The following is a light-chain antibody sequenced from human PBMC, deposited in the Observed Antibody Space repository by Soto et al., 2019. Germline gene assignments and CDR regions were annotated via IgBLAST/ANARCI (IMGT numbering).Light chain of an antibody. CDR2: DDS. CDR3: QVWDSSSDPFYV. CDR1: NIGSKS. J-gene: IGLJ1*01. V-gene: IGLV3-21*02. Sequence: SYELTQPPSVSVAPGQTARITCGGNNIGSKSVHWYQQKPGQAPVLVVYDDSDRPLGIPERFSGSNSGNTATLTISRVEAGDEADFYCQVWDSSSDPFYVFGTGTKVTVL.